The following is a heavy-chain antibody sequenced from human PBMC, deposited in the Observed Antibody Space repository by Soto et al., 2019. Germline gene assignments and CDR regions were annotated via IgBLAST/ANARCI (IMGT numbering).Heavy chain of an antibody. CDR2: ISWNSGSI. V-gene: IGHV3-9*01. CDR3: AKARRLGKAADDPGGEAFDI. D-gene: IGHD3-16*01. CDR1: GFTFDDYA. Sequence: PGGSLRLSCAASGFTFDDYAMHWVRQAPGKGLEWVSGISWNSGSIGYADSVKGRFTISRDNAKNSLYLQMNSLRAEDTALYYCAKARRLGKAADDPGGEAFDIWGQGTMVTVSS. J-gene: IGHJ3*02.